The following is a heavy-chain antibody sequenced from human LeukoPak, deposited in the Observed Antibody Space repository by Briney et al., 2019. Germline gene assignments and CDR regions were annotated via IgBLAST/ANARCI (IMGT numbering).Heavy chain of an antibody. J-gene: IGHJ6*03. V-gene: IGHV4-39*07. Sequence: SETLSLTCTVSGGSVSSSSYYWGWVRQPPGKGLEWIGSIYYSGSTYYSPSLKSRVTVSVDTSKNQFSLKLNSVTTADSAIYYWARVGYTNWYYYRDVGGMGTTFTFS. D-gene: IGHD5-24*01. CDR2: IYYSGST. CDR1: GGSVSSSSYY. CDR3: ARVGYTNWYYYRDV.